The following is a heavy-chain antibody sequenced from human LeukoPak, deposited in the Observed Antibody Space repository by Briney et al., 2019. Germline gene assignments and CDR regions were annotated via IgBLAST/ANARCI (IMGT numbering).Heavy chain of an antibody. V-gene: IGHV1-2*02. J-gene: IGHJ6*02. CDR2: INPNSGGT. CDR1: GYTFTDYY. CDR3: ARSRRGSSWPDYYYYGMDV. D-gene: IGHD6-13*01. Sequence: ASVKVSCKASGYTFTDYYMHWVRQAPGQGLEWMGWINPNSGGTNYAQKFQGRVTMTRDTPISTAYMELSRLRSEDTAVYYCARSRRGSSWPDYYYYGMDVWGQGTTVTVSS.